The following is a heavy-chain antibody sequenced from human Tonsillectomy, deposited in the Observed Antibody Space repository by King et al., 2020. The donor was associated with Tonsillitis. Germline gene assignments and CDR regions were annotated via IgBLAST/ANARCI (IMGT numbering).Heavy chain of an antibody. CDR3: ARDRAVAGTTDYMDV. CDR2: IISSSSYI. V-gene: IGHV3-21*01. Sequence: VQLVEAGGGLVKPGGSLRLSCAASGFTFSSYSMNWVRQAPGKGLEWGSSIISSSSYIYYAESVKGRFTISRDNAKNSLYLQMNSLRADDTAVYYCARDRAVAGTTDYMDVWGKGTTVTVSS. D-gene: IGHD6-19*01. CDR1: GFTFSSYS. J-gene: IGHJ6*03.